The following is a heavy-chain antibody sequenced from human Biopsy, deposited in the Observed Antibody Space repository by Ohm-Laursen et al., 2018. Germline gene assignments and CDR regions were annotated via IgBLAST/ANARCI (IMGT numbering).Heavy chain of an antibody. Sequence: GTLSLTCTVTDGSISNIINYWGWIRQPLGKGLEWLGSIYHTGITDYNPSLKSRVAISVDTSKNQFSLYRNSVTAADTAVFYCARLRGGVVINYSWFDPWGQGILVTVSS. D-gene: IGHD3-3*01. CDR2: IYHTGIT. CDR1: DGSISNIINY. V-gene: IGHV4-39*01. J-gene: IGHJ5*02. CDR3: ARLRGGVVINYSWFDP.